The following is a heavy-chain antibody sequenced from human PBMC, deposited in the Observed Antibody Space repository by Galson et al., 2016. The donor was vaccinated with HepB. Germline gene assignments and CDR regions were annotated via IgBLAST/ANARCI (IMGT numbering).Heavy chain of an antibody. CDR1: GFIFNSHA. J-gene: IGHJ4*02. CDR2: ISYDGSNE. V-gene: IGHV3-30-3*01. Sequence: SLRLSCAASGFIFNSHAMNWVRQAPGKGLEWVAVISYDGSNEYYADSVKGRFTISRDNSKNTLYLHMNSLRAEDTAVYYCARDRRGGSHTLDYWGQGTLVTVSS. D-gene: IGHD1-26*01. CDR3: ARDRRGGSHTLDY.